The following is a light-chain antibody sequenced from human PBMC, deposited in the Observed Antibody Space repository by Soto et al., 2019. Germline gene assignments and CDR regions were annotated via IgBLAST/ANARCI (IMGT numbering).Light chain of an antibody. J-gene: IGLJ2*01. Sequence: QSALTQTASVSGSPGQSITISCTGTSSDVGGYRYVSWYQQHPGKVPKLIIYDVSNRPSGISDRLSGSKSANTASLTISGLQAEDEADYYCSSYTSTSAYVVFGGGTKLTVL. V-gene: IGLV2-14*01. CDR1: SSDVGGYRY. CDR3: SSYTSTSAYVV. CDR2: DVS.